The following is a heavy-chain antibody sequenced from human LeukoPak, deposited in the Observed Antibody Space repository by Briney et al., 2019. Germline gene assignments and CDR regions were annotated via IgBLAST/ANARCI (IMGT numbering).Heavy chain of an antibody. CDR2: ISWNSGSI. V-gene: IGHV3-9*01. Sequence: SGGSLRLSCAASGFTFDDYAMHWVRQAPGKGLEWVSGISWNSGSIGYADSVKGRFTISRDNAKNSLYLQMDSLRAEDTALYYCAKDTGYYDSSGRLNYYMDVWGKGTTVTISS. CDR3: AKDTGYYDSSGRLNYYMDV. J-gene: IGHJ6*03. D-gene: IGHD3-22*01. CDR1: GFTFDDYA.